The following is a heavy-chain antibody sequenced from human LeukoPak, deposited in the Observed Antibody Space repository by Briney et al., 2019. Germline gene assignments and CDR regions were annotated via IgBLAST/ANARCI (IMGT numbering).Heavy chain of an antibody. CDR2: IYYSGST. Sequence: SETLSLTCTVSGGSISSGGYYWSWIRQRPGKGLEWIGYIYYSGSTYYNPSLKSRVTISVDTSKNQFSLKLSSVTAADTAVYYCARGPLIETGLPWFDPWGQGTLVTVSS. D-gene: IGHD2-8*01. CDR1: GGSISSGGYY. CDR3: ARGPLIETGLPWFDP. J-gene: IGHJ5*02. V-gene: IGHV4-31*03.